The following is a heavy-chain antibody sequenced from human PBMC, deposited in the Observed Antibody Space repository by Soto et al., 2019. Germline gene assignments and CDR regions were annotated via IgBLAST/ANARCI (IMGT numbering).Heavy chain of an antibody. CDR2: ISAYNGNT. J-gene: IGHJ4*02. V-gene: IGHV1-18*01. CDR3: ARAPQVTVISEGGFDY. D-gene: IGHD3-22*01. CDR1: GYTFTSYG. Sequence: QVQLVQSGAEVKKPGASVKVSCKASGYTFTSYGISWVRQAPGQGLEWMGWISAYNGNTNYAQKLQGRVTMTTDTSTSTAYMELRSMRSDDTAVYYCARAPQVTVISEGGFDYWGQGTLVTVSS.